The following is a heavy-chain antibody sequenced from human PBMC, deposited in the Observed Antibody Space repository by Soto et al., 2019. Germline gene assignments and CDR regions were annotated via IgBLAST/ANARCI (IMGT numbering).Heavy chain of an antibody. D-gene: IGHD7-27*01. V-gene: IGHV1-18*01. Sequence: QVQLVQSGAEVKKPGASVKVSCKTSGYTFTMYGISWVRQAPGQGLEWLGWITADNGDTKYAQKVQDRVTMTMDTSTTTVYMELRSLTSDDTAVYYCASRTLGSAIGVGDYWGQGTLVTVSS. CDR3: ASRTLGSAIGVGDY. CDR2: ITADNGDT. CDR1: GYTFTMYG. J-gene: IGHJ4*02.